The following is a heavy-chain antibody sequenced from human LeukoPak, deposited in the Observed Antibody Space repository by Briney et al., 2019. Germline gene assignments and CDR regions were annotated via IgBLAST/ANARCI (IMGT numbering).Heavy chain of an antibody. D-gene: IGHD6-19*01. J-gene: IGHJ4*02. CDR2: INTNTGNP. CDR3: ARGGYSSVGGYFDY. V-gene: IGHV7-4-1*02. Sequence: GASVKVSCKASGYTFTNYAMNWVRQAPGQGLECMGWINTNTGNPTYAQGFTGRFVFSLDTSVSTAYLQISSLKADDNAVYYCARGGYSSVGGYFDYWGQGTLVTVSS. CDR1: GYTFTNYA.